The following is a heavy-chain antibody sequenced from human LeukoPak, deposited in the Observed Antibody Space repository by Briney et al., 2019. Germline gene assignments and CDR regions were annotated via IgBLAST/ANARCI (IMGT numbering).Heavy chain of an antibody. Sequence: ASVKVSCKASGYTFTGYYMHWVRQAPGQGLEWMGWINPNSGGTNYAQKFQGRVTMTRNTSISTAYMELSSLRSEDTAVYYCARRRLRANWFDPWGQGTLVTVSS. D-gene: IGHD4-17*01. CDR2: INPNSGGT. J-gene: IGHJ5*02. CDR1: GYTFTGYY. CDR3: ARRRLRANWFDP. V-gene: IGHV1-2*02.